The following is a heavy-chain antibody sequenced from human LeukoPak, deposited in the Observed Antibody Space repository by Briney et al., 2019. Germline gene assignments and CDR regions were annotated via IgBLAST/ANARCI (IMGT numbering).Heavy chain of an antibody. V-gene: IGHV1-18*01. Sequence: ASVKVSCKASGYTFTSYGISWVRQAPGQGLEWMGWISAYNGNTNYAQKFQGRVTMTRDTSISTAYMELSRLRSDDTAVYYCARDRREFQWLLLRGAFDIWGQGTMVTVSS. CDR3: ARDRREFQWLLLRGAFDI. D-gene: IGHD3-22*01. CDR2: ISAYNGNT. J-gene: IGHJ3*02. CDR1: GYTFTSYG.